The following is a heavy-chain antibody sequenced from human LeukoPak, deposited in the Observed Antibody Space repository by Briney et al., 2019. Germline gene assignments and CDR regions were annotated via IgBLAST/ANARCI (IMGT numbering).Heavy chain of an antibody. CDR3: ASSRMTTDDGIDY. V-gene: IGHV3-48*03. CDR2: ISSSGSTI. Sequence: GRSLRLSCAASGFTFSSYEMNWVRQAPGKGLEWASYISSSGSTIYYADSVKGRFTISRDNAKNSLYLQMNSLRAEDTAVYYCASSRMTTDDGIDYWGQGTLVTVSS. CDR1: GFTFSSYE. D-gene: IGHD4-17*01. J-gene: IGHJ4*02.